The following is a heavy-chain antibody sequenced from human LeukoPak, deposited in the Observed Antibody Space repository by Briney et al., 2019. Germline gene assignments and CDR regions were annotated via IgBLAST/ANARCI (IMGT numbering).Heavy chain of an antibody. CDR2: IYYSGST. CDR3: ARDRLAFSSSWYPDAFDI. D-gene: IGHD6-13*01. CDR1: GGSISNYY. V-gene: IGHV4-59*01. Sequence: SETLSLTCTVSGGSISNYYWSWIRQPPGKGLEWIGYIYYSGSTNYNPSLKSRVTISVDTSKNQFSLKLTSVTAADTAVYYCARDRLAFSSSWYPDAFDIWGQGTMVTVSS. J-gene: IGHJ3*02.